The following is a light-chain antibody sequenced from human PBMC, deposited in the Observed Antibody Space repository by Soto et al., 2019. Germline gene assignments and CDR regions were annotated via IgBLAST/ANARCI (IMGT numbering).Light chain of an antibody. CDR3: QQRHMWPIT. CDR1: QTVRNNY. Sequence: VLTQSPGTLSLSPGERATLSCRASQTVRNNYLAWYQQKPGQAPRLLIYDASSRATGIPDRFSGGGSGTDFTLTISSLEPEDSAVYYCQQRHMWPITFGQGARLEIK. CDR2: DAS. J-gene: IGKJ5*01. V-gene: IGKV3D-20*02.